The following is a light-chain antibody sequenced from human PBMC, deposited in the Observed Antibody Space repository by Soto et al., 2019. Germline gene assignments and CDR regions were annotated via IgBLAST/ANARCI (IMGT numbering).Light chain of an antibody. V-gene: IGKV3-20*01. J-gene: IGKJ4*01. CDR1: ESVASNY. Sequence: EIVLTQSPGTLSLSPGERATLSCRASESVASNYLAWYQHKPGQAPRLLFFGASNRATGIPDRFSGSGSGTDFTLTISRLEPEDFAVYYCQQYGRSPSTFGGGTKVDIK. CDR3: QQYGRSPST. CDR2: GAS.